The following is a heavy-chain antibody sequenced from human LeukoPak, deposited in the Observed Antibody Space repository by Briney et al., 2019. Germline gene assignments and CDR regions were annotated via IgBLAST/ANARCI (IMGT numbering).Heavy chain of an antibody. CDR2: IYTSGST. CDR3: ASSQDTAMVDDAFDI. CDR1: GGPISSGSYY. J-gene: IGHJ3*02. V-gene: IGHV4-61*02. Sequence: SQTLSLTCTVSGGPISSGSYYWSWIRQPAGKGLEWIGRIYTSGSTNYNPSLKSRVTISVDTSKNQFSLKLSSVAAADTAVYYCASSQDTAMVDDAFDIWGQGTMVTVSS. D-gene: IGHD5-18*01.